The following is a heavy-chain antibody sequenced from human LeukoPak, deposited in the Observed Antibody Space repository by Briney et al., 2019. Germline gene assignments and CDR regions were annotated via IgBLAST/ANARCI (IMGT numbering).Heavy chain of an antibody. V-gene: IGHV3-21*01. CDR3: ARPMSNGI. Sequence: GGSLRLSCAASGFTLSTYTMNWVRQAPGKGLEWVSSISSSSNYIYYADSVKGRFTISRDDAKNSLSLQMNSLRAEDTAVYYCARPMSNGIWGQGTMVTVSS. CDR2: ISSSSNYI. D-gene: IGHD1-1*01. J-gene: IGHJ3*02. CDR1: GFTLSTYT.